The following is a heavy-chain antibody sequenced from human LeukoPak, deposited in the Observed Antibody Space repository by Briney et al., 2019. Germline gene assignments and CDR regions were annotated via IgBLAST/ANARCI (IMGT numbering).Heavy chain of an antibody. CDR3: ARAVGTSRNFFDY. CDR1: GYSISSGFY. Sequence: PSETLSLTCTVSGYSISSGFYWGWIRQPPGKGLECVGSIYHSGSTYYNPSLKSRVTISVDTSKNQFSLNLSSVTAADTAMYYCARAVGTSRNFFDYWGQGTLVTVSS. J-gene: IGHJ4*02. V-gene: IGHV4-38-2*02. D-gene: IGHD4-23*01. CDR2: IYHSGST.